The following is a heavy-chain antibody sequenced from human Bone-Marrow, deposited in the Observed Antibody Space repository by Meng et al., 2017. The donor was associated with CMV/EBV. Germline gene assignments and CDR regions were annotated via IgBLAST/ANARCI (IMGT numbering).Heavy chain of an antibody. J-gene: IGHJ5*02. CDR1: GGSIRGDSYF. CDR2: IYYSGST. Sequence: SGGSIRGDSYFWGWIRQHPGKGLEWIGYIYYSGSTYYNTSLKSRVTITVDTSKNQFSLKLSSVTAADTAVYYCARATGGYLSGWFDPWGQGTLVTVSS. CDR3: ARATGGYLSGWFDP. D-gene: IGHD3-22*01. V-gene: IGHV4-31*02.